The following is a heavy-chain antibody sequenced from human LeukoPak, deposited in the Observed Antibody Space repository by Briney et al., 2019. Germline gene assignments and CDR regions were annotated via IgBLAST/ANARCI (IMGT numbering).Heavy chain of an antibody. CDR3: ARTVTTMLGYYGMDV. D-gene: IGHD4-11*01. CDR2: IYTSGST. J-gene: IGHJ6*02. V-gene: IGHV4-61*02. CDR1: GGSISSGSYY. Sequence: SQTLSLTCTVSGGSISSGSYYWNWIRQPAGKGLEWIGRIYTSGSTNYNPSLKSRVTISVDTSKNQFSLKLSSVTAADTAVYYCARTVTTMLGYYGMDVWGQGTTVTVSS.